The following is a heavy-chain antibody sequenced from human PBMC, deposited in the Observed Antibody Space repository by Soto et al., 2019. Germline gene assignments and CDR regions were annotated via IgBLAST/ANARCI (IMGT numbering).Heavy chain of an antibody. J-gene: IGHJ4*02. Sequence: EVQLVRSGAEVKKPGESLKISCKASGYDFARQWIGWVRQLPAKGFEWMGIIWPADSDTRYNPTFEGQVTISADQSITTASLQWSSRKASDTAIYYCASGSRDCSGGSCYSPWGEGTLVSVSS. CDR1: GYDFARQW. CDR2: IWPADSDT. D-gene: IGHD2-15*01. V-gene: IGHV5-51*01. CDR3: ASGSRDCSGGSCYSP.